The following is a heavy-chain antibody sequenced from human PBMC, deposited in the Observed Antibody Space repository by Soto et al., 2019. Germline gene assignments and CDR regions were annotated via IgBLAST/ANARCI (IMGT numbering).Heavy chain of an antibody. CDR1: GGSLSTNP. V-gene: IGHV1-69*06. CDR2: TGSGTGPG. CDR3: ARRDSGGFYRFFDS. Sequence: QVQLVQSGTEVKKPGSSVKVSCKASGGSLSTNPISWVRQAPGQGLEWMGGTGSGTGPGNHAQKSQGRLTATADKSTSTVYMELTNLSSEDTAGYYWARRDSGGFYRFFDSWGQGTLVTVSS. D-gene: IGHD2-15*01. J-gene: IGHJ4*02.